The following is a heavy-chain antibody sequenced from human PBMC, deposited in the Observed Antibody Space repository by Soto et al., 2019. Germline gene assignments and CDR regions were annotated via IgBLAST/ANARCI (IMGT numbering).Heavy chain of an antibody. D-gene: IGHD5-12*01. J-gene: IGHJ4*02. CDR3: ANESGSDFVQ. Sequence: QVQLVESGGGVVQPGRSLRLSCEASGFTFSAYGMHWVRQAPGKGLEWVTRISSDGGDKKYSGSVKGRFTVTRDNSKNTLYLQMDSLRPEATSVYYCANESGSDFVQWGQGALVTVSS. CDR1: GFTFSAYG. V-gene: IGHV3-30*18. CDR2: ISSDGGDK.